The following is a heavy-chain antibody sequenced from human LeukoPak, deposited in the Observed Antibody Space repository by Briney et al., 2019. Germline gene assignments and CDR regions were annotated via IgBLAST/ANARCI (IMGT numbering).Heavy chain of an antibody. V-gene: IGHV3-23*01. CDR3: ANIQAMVRGATADY. D-gene: IGHD3-10*01. CDR1: GFTFSSYA. CDR2: ISGSGGST. J-gene: IGHJ4*02. Sequence: PGGSLRLSCAASGFTFSSYAMSWVRQAPGKGLEWVSAISGSGGSTYYADSVKGRFTISRDNSKNTLYLQMNSLRAEDTAVYYCANIQAMVRGATADYWGQGTLVTVSS.